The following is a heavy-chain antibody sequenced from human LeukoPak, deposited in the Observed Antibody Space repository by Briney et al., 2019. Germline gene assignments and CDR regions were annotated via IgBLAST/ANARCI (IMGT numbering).Heavy chain of an antibody. CDR1: RFSFGDYD. J-gene: IGHJ3*02. V-gene: IGHV3-30*18. Sequence: GGSLRLSCRASRFSFGDYDMHWVRQAPGKGLEWGAVISYDGSRKHYGDSVRGRFSISRDNSESTLFLQMNSLTTDDTSVYFCAKYAYNWNAPDGFDMWGQGTMVIVSS. D-gene: IGHD1-1*01. CDR3: AKYAYNWNAPDGFDM. CDR2: ISYDGSRK.